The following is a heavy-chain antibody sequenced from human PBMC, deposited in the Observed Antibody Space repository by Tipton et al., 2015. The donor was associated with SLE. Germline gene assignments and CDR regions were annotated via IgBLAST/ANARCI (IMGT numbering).Heavy chain of an antibody. CDR3: ASPGESCSGPSCYDWYFDL. CDR1: GGSIISNY. J-gene: IGHJ2*01. Sequence: GLVKPSETLSLTCTVSGGSIISNYWSWVRQPPGKGLEWIGYGYNSGTSHYNPSLKSRVTISVDTSKNQFSLRLSSVTAADTAVYYCASPGESCSGPSCYDWYFDLWGRGTLVTVSS. V-gene: IGHV4-59*01. CDR2: GYNSGTS. D-gene: IGHD2-2*01.